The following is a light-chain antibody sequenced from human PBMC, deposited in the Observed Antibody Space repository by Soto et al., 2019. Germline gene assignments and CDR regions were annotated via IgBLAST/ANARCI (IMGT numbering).Light chain of an antibody. CDR3: AAWDDSLSGSYVV. CDR1: TSDVGGYNY. Sequence: QSALTQPPSASGSPGQSVTISCTGTTSDVGGYNYVSWYQQHPGKAPKLLVYDVDKRPSGVPDRFSGSKSGNTASLTVSGLQAEDEADYHCAAWDDSLSGSYVVFGGGTKLTVL. V-gene: IGLV2-8*01. CDR2: DVD. J-gene: IGLJ2*01.